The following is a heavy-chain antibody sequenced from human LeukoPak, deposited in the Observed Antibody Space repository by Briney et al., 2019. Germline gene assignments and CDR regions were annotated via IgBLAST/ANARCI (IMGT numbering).Heavy chain of an antibody. CDR1: GGSFSGYY. CDR3: ASTDGGKWVTNY. J-gene: IGHJ4*02. Sequence: SETLSLTCAVYGGSFSGYYWSWVRQPPGKGLEWIGEIYHSGSTNYNPSLKSRVTISVDKSKNQFSLKLSSVTAADTAVYYCASTDGGKWVTNYWGQGTLVTVSS. CDR2: IYHSGST. D-gene: IGHD4-23*01. V-gene: IGHV4-34*01.